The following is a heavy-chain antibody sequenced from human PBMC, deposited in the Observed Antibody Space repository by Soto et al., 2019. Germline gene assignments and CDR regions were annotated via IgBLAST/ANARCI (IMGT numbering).Heavy chain of an antibody. CDR3: AKGLWFGELPFDAFDI. CDR1: GFTFSSYG. Sequence: QVQLVESGGGVVQPGRSLRLSCAASGFTFSSYGMHWVRQASGKGLEWVAVISYDGRNKYYADSVKGRFTISRDNSKNTLYLQMYSLRAEDTAVYYCAKGLWFGELPFDAFDIWGQGTMVTVSS. J-gene: IGHJ3*02. CDR2: ISYDGRNK. D-gene: IGHD3-10*01. V-gene: IGHV3-30*18.